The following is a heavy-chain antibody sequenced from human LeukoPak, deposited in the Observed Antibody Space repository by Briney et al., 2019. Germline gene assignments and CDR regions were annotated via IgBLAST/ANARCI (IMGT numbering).Heavy chain of an antibody. Sequence: TGGSLRLSCAASGFTFSSYAMSWVRQAPGKGLKWVSAISGSGGSTYYADSVKGRFTISRDNSKNTLYLQMNSLRAVDTAVYYCAKAPVGHCSGGSCYPFDYWGQGTLVTVSS. J-gene: IGHJ4*02. CDR3: AKAPVGHCSGGSCYPFDY. D-gene: IGHD2-15*01. V-gene: IGHV3-23*01. CDR2: ISGSGGST. CDR1: GFTFSSYA.